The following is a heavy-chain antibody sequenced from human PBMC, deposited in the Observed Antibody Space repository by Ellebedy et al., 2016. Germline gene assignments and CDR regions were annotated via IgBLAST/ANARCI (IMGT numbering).Heavy chain of an antibody. V-gene: IGHV4-39*07. Sequence: SETLSLXXTVSGGSISSSSYYWGWIRQPPGKGLEWIGSIYYSGSTYYNPSLKSRVTISVDTSKNQFSLKLSSVTAADTAVYYCARRSLLWFGDGDWFDPWGQGTLVTVSS. D-gene: IGHD3-10*01. J-gene: IGHJ5*02. CDR2: IYYSGST. CDR1: GGSISSSSYY. CDR3: ARRSLLWFGDGDWFDP.